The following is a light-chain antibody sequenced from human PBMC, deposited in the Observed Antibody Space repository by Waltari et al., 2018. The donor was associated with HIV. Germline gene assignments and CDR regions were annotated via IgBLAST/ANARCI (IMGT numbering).Light chain of an antibody. CDR3: LQYDNLWT. CDR2: RAS. CDR1: QNINSW. Sequence: DIQMTQSPSTLSASVGDRVTITCRASQNINSWLAWYQQKPGKVPKLLIYRASNLQSGVPSRFSGSESGTEFTLTISSLQPDDFATYYCLQYDNLWTFGQGTKVDIK. V-gene: IGKV1-5*03. J-gene: IGKJ1*01.